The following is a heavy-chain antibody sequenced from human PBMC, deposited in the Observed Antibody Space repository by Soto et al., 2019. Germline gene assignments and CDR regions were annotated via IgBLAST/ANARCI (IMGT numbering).Heavy chain of an antibody. CDR2: IYYSGST. J-gene: IGHJ5*02. CDR3: ARHIGGSSWPVFNWFDP. Sequence: PSETLSLTCTVSGGSISSSSYYWGWIRQPPGKGLEWIGSIYYSGSTYYNPSLKSRVTISVDTSKNQFSLKLSSVTAADTAVYYCARHIGGSSWPVFNWFDPWGQGTLVTVSS. V-gene: IGHV4-39*01. D-gene: IGHD6-13*01. CDR1: GGSISSSSYY.